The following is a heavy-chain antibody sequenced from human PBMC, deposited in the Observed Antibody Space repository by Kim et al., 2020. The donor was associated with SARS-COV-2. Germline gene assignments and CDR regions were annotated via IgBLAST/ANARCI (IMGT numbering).Heavy chain of an antibody. CDR3: ATGPPYGSGNWFDP. J-gene: IGHJ5*02. Sequence: AKKFQGRVTRTEDTSTDTAYMELSSLRSEDTAVYYCATGPPYGSGNWFDPWGQGTLVTVSS. V-gene: IGHV1-24*01. D-gene: IGHD3-10*01.